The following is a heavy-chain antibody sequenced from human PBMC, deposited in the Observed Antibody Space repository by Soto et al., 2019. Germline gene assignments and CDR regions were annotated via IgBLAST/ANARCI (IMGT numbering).Heavy chain of an antibody. V-gene: IGHV4-34*01. CDR3: ARGGSFSSSSTSRSKFDY. J-gene: IGHJ4*02. CDR1: GGSFSGYY. Sequence: QVQLQQWGAGLLKPSETLSLTCAVYGGSFSGYYWSWIRQPPGKGLEWIGEINHSGSTNYNPSLKQRVTISVDTSKNQFSLKLSSVTAADTAVYYCARGGSFSSSSTSRSKFDYWGQGTLVTVSS. D-gene: IGHD2-2*01. CDR2: INHSGST.